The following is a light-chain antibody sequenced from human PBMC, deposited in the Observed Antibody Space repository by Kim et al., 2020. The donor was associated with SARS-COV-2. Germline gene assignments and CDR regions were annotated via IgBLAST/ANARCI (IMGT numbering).Light chain of an antibody. CDR1: QNINNF. J-gene: IGKJ1*01. CDR3: QQSYNTPRT. V-gene: IGKV1-39*01. CDR2: AAS. Sequence: DIEMTQSPSSLSASVGDRVTVTCRASQNINNFLNWYQQKPGKAPEVLIYAASNLQSGVPSRFSGSGSGTDFTLTINSLQPEDFATYYCQQSYNTPRTFGQGTKVDIK.